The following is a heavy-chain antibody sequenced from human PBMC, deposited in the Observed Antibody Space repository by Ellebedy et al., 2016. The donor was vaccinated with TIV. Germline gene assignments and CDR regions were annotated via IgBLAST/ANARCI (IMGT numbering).Heavy chain of an antibody. J-gene: IGHJ4*02. CDR2: ISADGSSP. CDR1: GFSFSAFA. D-gene: IGHD3-22*01. CDR3: AKGSSSGFNYDRVGFEY. V-gene: IGHV3-23*01. Sequence: GESLKISCAASGFSFSAFAMHWVRQAPGKGLEWLSVISADGSSPYHADSVKGRFTITRDNSKNTLYLQMSRLRTEDTAVYFCAKGSSSGFNYDRVGFEYWGQGTLVTVSS.